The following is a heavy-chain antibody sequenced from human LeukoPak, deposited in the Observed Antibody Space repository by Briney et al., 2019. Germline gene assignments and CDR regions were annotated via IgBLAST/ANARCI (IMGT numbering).Heavy chain of an antibody. D-gene: IGHD3-3*01. CDR3: ARSPTYYDFWSGYLRYYYYYYGMDV. J-gene: IGHJ6*02. CDR1: GYTFTSYD. V-gene: IGHV1-8*01. Sequence: ASVKVSCKASGYTFTSYDINWVRQATGQGLEWMGWMNPNSGNTGYAQKSQGRVTMTRNTSISTAYMELSSLRSEDTAVYYCARSPTYYDFWSGYLRYYYYYYGMDVWGQGTTVTVSS. CDR2: MNPNSGNT.